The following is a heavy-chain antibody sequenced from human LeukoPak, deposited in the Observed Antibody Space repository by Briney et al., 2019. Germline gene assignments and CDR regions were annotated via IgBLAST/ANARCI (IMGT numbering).Heavy chain of an antibody. CDR2: ISCDGSNK. V-gene: IGHV3-30*18. Sequence: GGSLRLSCAASGFTFSSYGMHWVRQAPGKGLEWVAVISCDGSNKYYADSVKGRFTISRDNSKNTLYLQMNSLRAEDTAVYYCAKTNLLAPDYWGQGTLVTVSS. J-gene: IGHJ4*02. CDR3: AKTNLLAPDY. CDR1: GFTFSSYG.